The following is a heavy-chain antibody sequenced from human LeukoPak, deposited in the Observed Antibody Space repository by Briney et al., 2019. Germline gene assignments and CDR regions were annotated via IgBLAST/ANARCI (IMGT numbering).Heavy chain of an antibody. V-gene: IGHV1-24*01. CDR3: ATAANTYCDFWSGYIG. D-gene: IGHD3-3*01. J-gene: IGHJ4*02. CDR1: GYTLTELS. CDR2: FDPEDGET. Sequence: GASVKVSCKVSGYTLTELSMHWVRQAPGKGLEWMGGFDPEDGETIYAQKFQGRVTMTEDTSTDTAYMELSSLRSEDTAVYYCATAANTYCDFWSGYIGWGQGTLVTVSS.